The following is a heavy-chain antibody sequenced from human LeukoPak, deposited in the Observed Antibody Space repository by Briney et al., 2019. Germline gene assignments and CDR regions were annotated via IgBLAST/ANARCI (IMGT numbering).Heavy chain of an antibody. CDR3: ARGGSEESEGSYYYYGMDV. CDR1: GFTFSSYA. J-gene: IGHJ6*02. CDR2: ISYDGSNK. D-gene: IGHD2-15*01. Sequence: GRSLRLSCAASGFTFSSYAMHWVRQAPGKGLEWVAVISYDGSNKYYTDSVKGRFTISRDNSKNTLYLQMNSLRAEDTPVYYCARGGSEESEGSYYYYGMDVWGQGTTVTVSS. V-gene: IGHV3-30-3*01.